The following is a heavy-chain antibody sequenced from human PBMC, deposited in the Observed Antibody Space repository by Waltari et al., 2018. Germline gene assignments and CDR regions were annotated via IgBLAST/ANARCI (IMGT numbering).Heavy chain of an antibody. CDR1: GYSLSRGYY. J-gene: IGHJ4*02. Sequence: QVQLQESGPGLVKPSETLSLTCAVSGYSLSRGYYWGWIRQPPGKGLEWIGSIYHSGSTYYNPSLKSRVTISVDTSKNQFSLKLSSVTAADTAVYYCARYSSGSYYFDYWGQGTLVTVSS. CDR2: IYHSGST. V-gene: IGHV4-38-2*01. D-gene: IGHD6-19*01. CDR3: ARYSSGSYYFDY.